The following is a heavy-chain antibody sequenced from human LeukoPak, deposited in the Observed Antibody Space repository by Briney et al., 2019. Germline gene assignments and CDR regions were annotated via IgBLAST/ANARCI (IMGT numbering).Heavy chain of an antibody. D-gene: IGHD3-22*01. CDR2: INYSGRT. CDR3: ARAATVRSMIVVARRGRWFDP. CDR1: GDSISSSIYY. V-gene: IGHV4-39*07. Sequence: PSETLSLTSTVSGDSISSSIYYWAWIRQPPGKGLEWIGSINYSGRTNYNPSLKSRVTISVDTSKNQFSLKLISVTAADTAVYYCARAATVRSMIVVARRGRWFDPWGQGTLVTVSS. J-gene: IGHJ5*02.